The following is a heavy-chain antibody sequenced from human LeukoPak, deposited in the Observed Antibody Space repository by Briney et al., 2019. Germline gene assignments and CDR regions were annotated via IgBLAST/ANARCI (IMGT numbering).Heavy chain of an antibody. CDR2: IRYDGSNK. V-gene: IGHV3-30*02. Sequence: GGSLRLSCAASGFTFSSYGMHWVRQAPGKGLEWVAFIRYDGSNKYYADSVKGRFTISRDNSKNTLYLQMNSLRAEDTAVYYCAKDHTITIFGVVIPFDYWGQGTLVTVSS. J-gene: IGHJ4*02. D-gene: IGHD3-3*01. CDR1: GFTFSSYG. CDR3: AKDHTITIFGVVIPFDY.